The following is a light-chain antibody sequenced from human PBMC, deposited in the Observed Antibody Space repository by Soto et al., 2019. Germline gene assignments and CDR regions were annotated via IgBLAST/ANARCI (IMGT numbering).Light chain of an antibody. J-gene: IGKJ2*01. CDR3: MQALQTPRT. Sequence: DIVMTQSPLSLPVTPEEPASISCRSSQSLLHSNGYNYLDWYLQKPGQSPHLLIYWGSGRASGVPDRFSGSGSGTDFTLKISRVEAEDVGVYYCMQALQTPRTFGQGTKLEIK. CDR1: QSLLHSNGYNY. V-gene: IGKV2-28*01. CDR2: WGS.